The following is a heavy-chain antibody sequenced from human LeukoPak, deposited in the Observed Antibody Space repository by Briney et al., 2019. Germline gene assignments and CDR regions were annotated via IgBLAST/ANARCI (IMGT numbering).Heavy chain of an antibody. J-gene: IGHJ4*02. CDR3: AKLPSSSWFYYYFDY. Sequence: GGSLRLSCAASGFTFSSYAMSWVRQAPGKGLEWVSTISGSGGSTYYADSVKGRFTVSRDNSKHTLYLQMNSLRAEDTAVYYCAKLPSSSWFYYYFDYWGQGTLVTVSS. CDR1: GFTFSSYA. V-gene: IGHV3-23*01. D-gene: IGHD6-13*01. CDR2: ISGSGGST.